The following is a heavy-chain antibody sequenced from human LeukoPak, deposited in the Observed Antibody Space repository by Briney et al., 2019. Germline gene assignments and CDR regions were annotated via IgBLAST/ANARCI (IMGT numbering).Heavy chain of an antibody. V-gene: IGHV3-49*04. Sequence: GGSLRLSCAASGFTFGDYAMSWVRQAPGKGLEWVGFIRTEDYDCATDYGAAVKGRFTISRDDSKNIAYLQMNSLNTEDTGIYFCTRIFGYYYFYMDVWGKGTTVIVSS. CDR3: TRIFGYYYFYMDV. CDR1: GFTFGDYA. CDR2: IRTEDYDCAT. J-gene: IGHJ6*03. D-gene: IGHD3-16*01.